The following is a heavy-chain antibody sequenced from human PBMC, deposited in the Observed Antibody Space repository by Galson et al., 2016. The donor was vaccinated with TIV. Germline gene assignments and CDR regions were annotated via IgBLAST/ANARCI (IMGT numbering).Heavy chain of an antibody. CDR2: ISSNSVSR. D-gene: IGHD3-10*01. V-gene: IGHV3-9*01. CDR3: ARDTNLKFGECPDYYYYYGMDV. CDR1: GFTFHDYG. Sequence: SLRLSCAASGFTFHDYGMHWVRQAPGKGLEWVSGISSNSVSRGYADSVKGRFTVSRDNAKNSLYLQMNSLRGEDSAVYYCARDTNLKFGECPDYYYYYGMDVWGQGTTVTVSS. J-gene: IGHJ6*02.